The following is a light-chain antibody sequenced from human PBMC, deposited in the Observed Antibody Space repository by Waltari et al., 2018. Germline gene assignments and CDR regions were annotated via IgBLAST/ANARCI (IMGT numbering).Light chain of an antibody. Sequence: EIVLTQSPATLSLSPGERATLSCRASQSVSNYLAWYQQKPGQAPRLLIYGASNRVTGIPARCSGSGSGTDFTLTISSLEPGDFAVYYCQQRSNPITFGQGTRLEIK. CDR2: GAS. CDR3: QQRSNPIT. CDR1: QSVSNY. J-gene: IGKJ5*01. V-gene: IGKV3-11*01.